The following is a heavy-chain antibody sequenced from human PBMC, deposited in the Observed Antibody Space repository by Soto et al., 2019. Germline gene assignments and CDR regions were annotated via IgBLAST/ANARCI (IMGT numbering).Heavy chain of an antibody. CDR3: GKDNWWGGGLNIWYYFDS. J-gene: IGHJ4*02. V-gene: IGHV3-9*01. CDR1: GFTFDDYA. CDR2: ISWNSGDI. D-gene: IGHD2-15*01. Sequence: EVQLVESGGGLVQPGGSLRLSYAAFGFTFDDYAMHWVRQGPGMGLEWVSSISWNSGDIVYADSVKGRFTISRDTPKNSLYLQMNSPEAEDTAFYYCGKDNWWGGGLNIWYYFDSWGQGTLVTVSS.